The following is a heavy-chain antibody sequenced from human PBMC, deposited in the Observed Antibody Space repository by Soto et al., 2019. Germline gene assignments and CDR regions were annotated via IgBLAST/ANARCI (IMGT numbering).Heavy chain of an antibody. Sequence: GGSLRLSCAASYFTFSNAWINWVRQAPGKGLEWVGRIKSKTHGGTTDFAAPVKGRFAISRDDSKNTLYLQMNSLRAEDTAVYYCAKGIGLYYYDKYAFDIWGQGTMVTVSS. D-gene: IGHD3-22*01. V-gene: IGHV3-15*07. CDR3: AKGIGLYYYDKYAFDI. CDR2: IKSKTHGGTT. J-gene: IGHJ3*02. CDR1: YFTFSNAW.